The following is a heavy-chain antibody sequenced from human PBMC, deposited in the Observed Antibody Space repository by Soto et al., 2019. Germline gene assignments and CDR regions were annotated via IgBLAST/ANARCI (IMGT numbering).Heavy chain of an antibody. CDR2: INPGGGSP. Sequence: ASVKVSCKASGYTFTSYYIHWVRQAPGQGLEWMGVINPGGGSPNYAQRFQGRVTMTSDTSTSTVYMELTSLRSEDTAVYYCARDRDFWSGYFTRYYYYGIHVWGQGTPVPVYS. CDR1: GYTFTSYY. V-gene: IGHV1-46*01. D-gene: IGHD3-3*01. CDR3: ARDRDFWSGYFTRYYYYGIHV. J-gene: IGHJ6*02.